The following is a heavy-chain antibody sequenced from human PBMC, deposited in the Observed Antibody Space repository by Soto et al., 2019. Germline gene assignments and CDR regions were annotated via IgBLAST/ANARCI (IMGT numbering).Heavy chain of an antibody. Sequence: EVQLVESGGGLVKPGGSLRLSCAASGFTFSSYSMNWVRQAQGKGLEWVSSISSSSSYIYYAESVKGRFTISRDNAKNSLYLQMNSLRAEDTAVYYCARDGPDSSGYYRLLDYWGQGTLVTVSS. V-gene: IGHV3-21*01. CDR1: GFTFSSYS. D-gene: IGHD3-22*01. CDR2: ISSSSSYI. J-gene: IGHJ4*02. CDR3: ARDGPDSSGYYRLLDY.